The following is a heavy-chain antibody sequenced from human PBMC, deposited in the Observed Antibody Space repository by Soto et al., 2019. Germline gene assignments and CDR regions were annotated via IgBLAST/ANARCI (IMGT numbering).Heavy chain of an antibody. CDR3: TTLDNAGLERHPYGCDL. CDR1: CYRFPSYW. Sequence: GASLQISYHFSCYRFPSYWIGWVLQMPGTGLEYLGIIYPGDFDTRYNPSFQGQVTISADRSISTAYLQWNSLKSSDTALYYCTTLDNAGLERHPYGCDLWGQGTLAT. CDR2: IYPGDFDT. J-gene: IGHJ4*02. D-gene: IGHD2-2*03. V-gene: IGHV5-51*01.